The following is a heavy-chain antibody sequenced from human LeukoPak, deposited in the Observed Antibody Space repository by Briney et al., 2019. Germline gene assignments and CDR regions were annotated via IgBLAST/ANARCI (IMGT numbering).Heavy chain of an antibody. CDR1: GGSFSGYY. V-gene: IGHV4-34*01. CDR2: INHSGST. J-gene: IGHJ4*02. D-gene: IGHD5-12*01. CDR3: ARRYSGYDWDY. Sequence: PSETLSLTCAVYGGSFSGYYWSWIRQPPGKGLEWIGEINHSGSTNYNPSLKSRVTISVDTSKNQFSLKLSSVTAADTAVYYCARRYSGYDWDYWGQGTLVTVSS.